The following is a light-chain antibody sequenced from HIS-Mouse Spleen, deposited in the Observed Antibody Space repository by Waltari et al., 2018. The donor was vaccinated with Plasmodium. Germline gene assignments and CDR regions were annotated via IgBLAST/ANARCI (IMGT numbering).Light chain of an antibody. V-gene: IGLV3-1*01. J-gene: IGLJ2*01. CDR2: QDS. CDR3: QAWDSSTVV. CDR1: TLGAKY. Sequence: SYELTQPPSVSVSPGQTARLPCPGNTLGAKYACWYQQKPGQSPVLVIYQDSKRPSGIPERFSGSNAGNTATLTISGTQAMDEADYYCQAWDSSTVVFGGGTKLTVL.